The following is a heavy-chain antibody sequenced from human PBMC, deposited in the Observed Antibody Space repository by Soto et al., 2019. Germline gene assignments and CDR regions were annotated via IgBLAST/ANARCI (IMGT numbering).Heavy chain of an antibody. CDR1: GFTYVKYA. V-gene: IGHV3-23*01. CDR3: VKDTVVVINGGDFDY. D-gene: IGHD3-22*01. J-gene: IGHJ4*02. CDR2: ISGDAGRT. Sequence: EVQLLESGGALVQPGGSLRLSCEASGFTYVKYAMSWVRQPPGKGLEWVSGISGDAGRTFYADSVKGRFTISRDNSKNTVYLQMNSLRVEDTAVYYCVKDTVVVINGGDFDYWGQGTLVTVSS.